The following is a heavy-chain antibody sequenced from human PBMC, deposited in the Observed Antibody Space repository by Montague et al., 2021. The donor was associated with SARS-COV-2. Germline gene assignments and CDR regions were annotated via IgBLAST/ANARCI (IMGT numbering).Heavy chain of an antibody. V-gene: IGHV4-30-2*01. CDR2: IYYSGST. Sequence: TLSLTCAVSGGSISSGGYSWNWIRQPPGKGLEWIGYIYYSGSTYYNPSLKSRVTISLDTSKNQFSLNLTSVTAADTAVYYCARGSMVRGGKVYYGVDVWGQGTTVTVSS. CDR3: ARGSMVRGGKVYYGVDV. J-gene: IGHJ6*02. CDR1: GGSISSGGYS. D-gene: IGHD3-10*01.